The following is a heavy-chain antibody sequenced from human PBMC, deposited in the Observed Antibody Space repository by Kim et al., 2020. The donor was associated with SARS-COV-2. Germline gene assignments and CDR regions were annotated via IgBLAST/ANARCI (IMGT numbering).Heavy chain of an antibody. V-gene: IGHV4-59*13. CDR2: IYYSGGT. CDR3: ARGTYYYYGMDV. Sequence: SETLSLTCTVSGGSISSYYWSWIRQPPGKGLEWIGYIYYSGGTNYNPSLKSRVTISVDTSKNQFSLKLSSVTAADTAVYYCARGTYYYYGMDVWGQGTT. CDR1: GGSISSYY. J-gene: IGHJ6*02.